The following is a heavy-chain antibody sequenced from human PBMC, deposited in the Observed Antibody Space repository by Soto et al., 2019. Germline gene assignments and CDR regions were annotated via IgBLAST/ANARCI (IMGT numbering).Heavy chain of an antibody. D-gene: IGHD3-10*01. CDR1: GGSFSGYY. CDR2: IKHSGST. J-gene: IGHJ4*02. CDR3: ARCRIGRVRGTVDY. V-gene: IGHV4-34*01. Sequence: QVQLQQWGAGLLKPSETLSLTCAVYGGSFSGYYWCWIRQPPGKGLEWIGEIKHSGSTNYNPSLKRRVTISVDTYKNPFSLKLSSVTAADTAVYYRARCRIGRVRGTVDYGGQGTLVTVSS.